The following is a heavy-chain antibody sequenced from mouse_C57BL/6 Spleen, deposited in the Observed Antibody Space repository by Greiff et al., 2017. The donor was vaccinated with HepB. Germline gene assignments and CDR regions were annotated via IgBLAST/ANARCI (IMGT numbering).Heavy chain of an antibody. D-gene: IGHD2-10*02. CDR1: GYTFTGYW. J-gene: IGHJ2*01. CDR3: ARSSNYFDY. V-gene: IGHV1-9*01. CDR2: ILPGSGST. Sequence: QVQLQQSGAELMKPGASVKLSCKATGYTFTGYWIEWVKQRPGHGLEWIGEILPGSGSTNYYEKFKGKATFTADTSSNTAYMQLSSLTTEDSAIYYCARSSNYFDYWGQGTTLTVSS.